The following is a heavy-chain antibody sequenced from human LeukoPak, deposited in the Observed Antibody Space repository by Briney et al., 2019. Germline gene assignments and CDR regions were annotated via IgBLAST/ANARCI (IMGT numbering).Heavy chain of an antibody. CDR1: GYTFTSYG. CDR2: ISAYNGNT. D-gene: IGHD3-3*01. Sequence: ASVKVSCKASGYTFTSYGISWVRQAPGQGLEWMGWISAYNGNTNYAQKLQGRVTMTTDTSTSTAYMGLRSLRSDDTALYYCARDLPPDYYDFWSGYLPNYYYGMDVWGQGTTVTVSS. CDR3: ARDLPPDYYDFWSGYLPNYYYGMDV. V-gene: IGHV1-18*01. J-gene: IGHJ6*02.